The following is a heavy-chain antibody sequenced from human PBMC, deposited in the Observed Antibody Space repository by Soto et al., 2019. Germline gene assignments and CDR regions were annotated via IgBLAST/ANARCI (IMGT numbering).Heavy chain of an antibody. D-gene: IGHD3-22*01. CDR3: AREESIILKEVVKAPFFFDI. J-gene: IGHJ3*02. CDR2: ISAYNGNT. CDR1: GYTFSKHG. Sequence: QVQLVQSGAEVRKPGASVKVSCKASGYTFSKHGISWVRQAPGQGLEWMGWISAYNGNTNYAQKFQGRVIMTTETSTNTAYMELRSLRSDDTAVYYCAREESIILKEVVKAPFFFDIWGQGSMVTVSS. V-gene: IGHV1-18*01.